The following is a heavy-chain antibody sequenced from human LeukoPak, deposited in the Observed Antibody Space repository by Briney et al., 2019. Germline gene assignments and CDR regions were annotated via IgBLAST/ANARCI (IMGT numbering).Heavy chain of an antibody. CDR1: GFTFSTYS. CDR3: ARVHSSGWYSIDY. Sequence: GGCLRLSCAASGFTFSTYSMHWVRQAPGKGLEWVAVISYVGSNKYYADSVKGRFTISRDDSKNTLYLQMNSVRVEDTAMYYCARVHSSGWYSIDYWGQGTLVTVSS. V-gene: IGHV3-30-3*01. J-gene: IGHJ4*02. D-gene: IGHD6-19*01. CDR2: ISYVGSNK.